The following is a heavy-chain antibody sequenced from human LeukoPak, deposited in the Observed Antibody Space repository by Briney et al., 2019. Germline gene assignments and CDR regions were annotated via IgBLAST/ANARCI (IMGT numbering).Heavy chain of an antibody. CDR3: ASDIGD. D-gene: IGHD3-10*01. Sequence: GGSLRLSCAASGFTLSSYWMHWVRQAPGKGLVWVSRISSDGSTTTYADSVKGRFTISRDDAKNTLYLQMNSLRAEDTAVYYCASDIGDWGQGTLVTVSS. V-gene: IGHV3-74*03. CDR2: ISSDGSTT. CDR1: GFTLSSYW. J-gene: IGHJ4*02.